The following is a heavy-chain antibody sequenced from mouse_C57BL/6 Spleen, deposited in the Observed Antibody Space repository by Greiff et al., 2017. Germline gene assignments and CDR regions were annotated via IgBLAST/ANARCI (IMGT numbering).Heavy chain of an antibody. V-gene: IGHV1-64*01. Sequence: QVQLKQPGAELVKPGASVKLSCKASGYTFTSYWMHWVKQRPGQGLEWIGMIHPNSGSTNYNEKFKSKATLTVDKSSSTAYMQLSSLTSEDSAVYYCARWPYGNYTSMDYWGQGTSVTVSS. CDR1: GYTFTSYW. D-gene: IGHD2-1*01. CDR2: IHPNSGST. J-gene: IGHJ4*01. CDR3: ARWPYGNYTSMDY.